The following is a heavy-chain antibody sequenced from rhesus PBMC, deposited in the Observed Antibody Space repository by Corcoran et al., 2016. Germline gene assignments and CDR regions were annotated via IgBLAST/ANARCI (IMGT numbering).Heavy chain of an antibody. J-gene: IGHJ4*01. CDR1: GYPISSGYY. D-gene: IGHD4-23*01. CDR3: ARLPPDSNHEV. V-gene: IGHV4-99*01. CDR2: ISSRSGAT. Sequence: QVQLQESGPGLVKPSETLSLTCAVSGYPISSGYYWGWIRQPPGKGLEYIGYISSRSGATDYNPSLQSRVTISKDMSKNQFSLKLSSVTAADTAVYYCARLPPDSNHEVWGQGVLVTVSS.